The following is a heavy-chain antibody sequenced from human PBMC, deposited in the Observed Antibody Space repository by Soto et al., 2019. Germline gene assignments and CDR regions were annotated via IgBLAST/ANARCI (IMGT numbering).Heavy chain of an antibody. V-gene: IGHV4-4*02. Sequence: SETLSLTCAVSGGSIRSSNWWSWVRQPPGKGLEWIGEIYHSGSTNYNPSLKSRVTISVDKSKNQFSLKLSSVTAADTAVYYCARDFPTGYYYDSSGYYDAFDIWGQGTMVTVSS. J-gene: IGHJ3*02. CDR3: ARDFPTGYYYDSSGYYDAFDI. CDR2: IYHSGST. D-gene: IGHD3-22*01. CDR1: GGSIRSSNW.